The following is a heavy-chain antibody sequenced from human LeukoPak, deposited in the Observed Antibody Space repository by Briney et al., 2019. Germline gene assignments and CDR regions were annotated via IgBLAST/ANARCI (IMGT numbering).Heavy chain of an antibody. D-gene: IGHD6-19*01. CDR3: ARDELAVAKKGFLDS. CDR2: IWYDGSNK. V-gene: IGHV3-33*01. CDR1: GFIFSSYG. J-gene: IGHJ4*02. Sequence: GGSLRLSCAASGFIFSSYGMHWVRQAPGKGLEWVAVIWYDGSNKYYADSVKGRFTISRDDSKNTLYLQVNSLRAEDTAVYYCARDELAVAKKGFLDSWGQGTLVTVSS.